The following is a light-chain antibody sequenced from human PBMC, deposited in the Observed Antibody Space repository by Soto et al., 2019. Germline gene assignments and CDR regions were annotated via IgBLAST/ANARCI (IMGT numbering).Light chain of an antibody. CDR1: SRDVGGYNY. Sequence: QSVLTQPPSASGSPGQSVTISCTGTSRDVGGYNYVSWYQQHPGKAPKLMIYEVSKRPSGVPDRFSGSKSGNTASLTVSGLQAEDEADYYYSSYAGSNNLRVFGTGTKVTVL. V-gene: IGLV2-8*01. CDR3: SSYAGSNNLRV. CDR2: EVS. J-gene: IGLJ1*01.